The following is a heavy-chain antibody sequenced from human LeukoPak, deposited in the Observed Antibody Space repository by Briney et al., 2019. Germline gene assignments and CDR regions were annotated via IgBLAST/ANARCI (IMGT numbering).Heavy chain of an antibody. CDR2: IYYSWST. V-gene: IGHV4-59*01. CDR1: GGSISRYC. J-gene: IGHJ4*02. D-gene: IGHD4-23*01. CDR3: ARVYGGTLDY. Sequence: SETLSLTCTVSGGSISRYCWNWIRQPPGKGLEWIGYIYYSWSTNYNPSLKSRVTISVDTSKNQFSLKLSSVTAADTAVYYCARVYGGTLDYWGQGTLVTVSS.